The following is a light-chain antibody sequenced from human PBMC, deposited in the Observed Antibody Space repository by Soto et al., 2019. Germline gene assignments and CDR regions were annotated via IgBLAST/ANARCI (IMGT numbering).Light chain of an antibody. J-gene: IGLJ3*02. V-gene: IGLV1-40*01. Sequence: QSVLTQPPSVSGAPGQRVTISCTGSSSNIGAGYDVHWYQQLPGTAPKLLIYGNSNRPSGVPDRFSGSKSGTSASLAITGLQAGDGGDYYCQSYDSSLSGWVFGGGTQLTVL. CDR2: GNS. CDR1: SSNIGAGYD. CDR3: QSYDSSLSGWV.